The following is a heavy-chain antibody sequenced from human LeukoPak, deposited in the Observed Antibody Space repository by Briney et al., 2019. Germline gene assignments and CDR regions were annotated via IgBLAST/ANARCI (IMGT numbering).Heavy chain of an antibody. J-gene: IGHJ4*02. CDR1: GFTFSSYA. V-gene: IGHV3-23*01. CDR2: ISGSGGST. CDR3: AKEAPDYGDYPYYFDY. Sequence: PGGSLRLSCAASGFTFSSYAMSWVRRAPGKGLEWVSAISGSGGSTYYADSVKGRFTISRDNSKNTLYLQMNSLRAEDTAVYYCAKEAPDYGDYPYYFDYWGQGTLVTVSS. D-gene: IGHD4-17*01.